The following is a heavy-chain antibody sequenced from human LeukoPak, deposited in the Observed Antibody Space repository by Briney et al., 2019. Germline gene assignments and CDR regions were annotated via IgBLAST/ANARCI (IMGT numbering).Heavy chain of an antibody. D-gene: IGHD6-13*01. CDR2: IKYDESIT. CDR3: ARGIAAGSSVAIDL. J-gene: IGHJ4*02. V-gene: IGHV3-74*01. CDR1: GFTFSNYW. Sequence: GGSLRLSCAASGFTFSNYWMYWVRQAPGKGLVWVARIKYDESITRHADSVKGRFTISRDNAKSTLYLQMNSVTAEDTALYYCARGIAAGSSVAIDLWGQGTQVTVSS.